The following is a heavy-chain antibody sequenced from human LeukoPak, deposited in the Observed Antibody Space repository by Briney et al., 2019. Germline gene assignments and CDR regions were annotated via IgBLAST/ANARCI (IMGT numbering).Heavy chain of an antibody. CDR3: TRSPYQLQRYADY. CDR2: IRGKAYGGTT. J-gene: IGHJ4*02. V-gene: IGHV3-49*04. CDR1: GFTFGDYA. Sequence: PGGSLRLSCTGSGFTFGDYAMSWVRQAPGRGLDWVGFIRGKAYGGTTGYAASVKGRITISRDDSKSIAYLQMNSLKIEDTAVYYCTRSPYQLQRYADYWGQGTLVTVSS. D-gene: IGHD2-2*01.